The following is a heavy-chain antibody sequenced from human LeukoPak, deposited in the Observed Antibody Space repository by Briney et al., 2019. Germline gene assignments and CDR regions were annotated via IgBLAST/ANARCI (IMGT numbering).Heavy chain of an antibody. Sequence: ASVKVSCKASGYTFIDYYMQWVRQAPGQGLEWMGRINPKSGGTNYAQKFQGRVTITRDTSISTAYMELSRLTSDDTAVYYCARESSGWYYIDYWGQGTLVTVSS. CDR2: INPKSGGT. CDR1: GYTFIDYY. V-gene: IGHV1-2*06. D-gene: IGHD6-19*01. CDR3: ARESSGWYYIDY. J-gene: IGHJ4*02.